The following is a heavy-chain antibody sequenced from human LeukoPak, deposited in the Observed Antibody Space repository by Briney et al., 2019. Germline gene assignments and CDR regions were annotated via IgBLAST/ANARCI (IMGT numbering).Heavy chain of an antibody. CDR2: ISYDGSNK. Sequence: PGGSLRLSCAASGFTFSSYAMHWVRQAPGKGLEWVAVISYDGSNKYYADSVKGRFTISRDNSKNTLYLQMNSLRAEDTAVYYCGRDGQVAGMDVWGKGTP. J-gene: IGHJ6*03. V-gene: IGHV3-30-3*01. D-gene: IGHD2-15*01. CDR1: GFTFSSYA. CDR3: GRDGQVAGMDV.